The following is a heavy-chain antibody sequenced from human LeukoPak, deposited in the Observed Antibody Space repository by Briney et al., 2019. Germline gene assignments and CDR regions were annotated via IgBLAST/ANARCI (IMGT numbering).Heavy chain of an antibody. J-gene: IGHJ4*02. CDR1: EFAFSTYA. CDR3: AKDQRYDY. CDR2: ISGRGDTT. Sequence: GGSLRLSCAASEFAFSTYAMHWVRQAPGKGLEYVSAISGRGDTTYYVDSVKGRFTISRDNSKNTMYLQMGSLGAEDMAVYYCAKDQRYDYWGQGTLVTVSS. D-gene: IGHD1-1*01. V-gene: IGHV3-64*02.